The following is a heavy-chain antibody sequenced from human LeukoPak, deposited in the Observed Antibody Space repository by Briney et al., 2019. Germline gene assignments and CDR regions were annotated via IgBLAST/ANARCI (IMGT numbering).Heavy chain of an antibody. V-gene: IGHV3-48*03. CDR1: GFTVSSYE. CDR2: ISRSGSTT. Sequence: GGSLRLSCAVSGFTVSSYEMNWVRQAPGKGLEWVSYISRSGSTTYYADSVKGRFIISRDNAKNSLYLQMNSLRAEDTAVYYCARHCGPGHMDVWGQGTTVTVSS. J-gene: IGHJ6*02. D-gene: IGHD3-10*01. CDR3: ARHCGPGHMDV.